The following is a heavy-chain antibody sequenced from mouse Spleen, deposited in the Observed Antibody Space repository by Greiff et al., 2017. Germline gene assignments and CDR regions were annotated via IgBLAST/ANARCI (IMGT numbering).Heavy chain of an antibody. CDR2: INPYNGGT. D-gene: IGHD2-4*01. CDR3: ARKGDDYDDDGFAY. Sequence: EVQLQQSGPVLVKPGASVKMSCKASGYTFTDYYMNWVKQSHGKSLEWIGVINPYNGGTSYNQKFKGKATLTVDKSSSTAYMELNSLTSEDSAVYYCARKGDDYDDDGFAYWGQGTLVTVSA. V-gene: IGHV1-19*01. J-gene: IGHJ3*01. CDR1: GYTFTDYY.